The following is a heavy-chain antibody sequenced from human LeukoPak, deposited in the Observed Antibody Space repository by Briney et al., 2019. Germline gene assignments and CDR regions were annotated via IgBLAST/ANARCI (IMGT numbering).Heavy chain of an antibody. CDR1: GFTFDDYA. Sequence: PGRSLRLSCAASGFTFDDYAMHWVRQAPGKGLEWVSGISWNSGSIGYADSVKGRFTISRDNAKNSLYLQMSSLRAEDTALYYCAKGDHNYYYYYGMDVWGQGTTVTVSS. CDR3: AKGDHNYYYYYGMDV. CDR2: ISWNSGSI. J-gene: IGHJ6*02. V-gene: IGHV3-9*01.